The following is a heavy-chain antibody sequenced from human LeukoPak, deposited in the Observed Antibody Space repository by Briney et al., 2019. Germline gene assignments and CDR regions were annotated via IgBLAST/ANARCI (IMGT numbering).Heavy chain of an antibody. CDR1: GFAFSSYA. D-gene: IGHD5-18*01. J-gene: IGHJ4*02. CDR3: ARGIQLWSDLDY. CDR2: ISYDGSNK. Sequence: GGSLRLSCAASGFAFSSYAMHWVRQAPGKGLEWVAVISYDGSNKYYADSVKGRFTISRDNSKNTLYLQMNSLRAEDTAVYYCARGIQLWSDLDYWGQGTLVTVSS. V-gene: IGHV3-30-3*01.